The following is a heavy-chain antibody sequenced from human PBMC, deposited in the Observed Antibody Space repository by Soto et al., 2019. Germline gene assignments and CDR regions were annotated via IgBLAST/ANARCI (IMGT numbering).Heavy chain of an antibody. CDR3: ARVSSSIIVVPDYGMDV. Sequence: QVQLVHSGVEVQKPGASVKVSCKASGYTFISHGISWVRQAPGQGLEWLGWISGKNGNRNYAQKHQGRVTLTTETSTSTAYMERRSLRCDDTAVDYCARVSSSIIVVPDYGMDVWGQGTTVTVSS. CDR1: GYTFISHG. V-gene: IGHV1-18*04. CDR2: ISGKNGNR. D-gene: IGHD2-15*01. J-gene: IGHJ6*02.